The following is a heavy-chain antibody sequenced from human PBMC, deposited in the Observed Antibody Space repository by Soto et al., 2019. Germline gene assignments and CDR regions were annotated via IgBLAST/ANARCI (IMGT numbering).Heavy chain of an antibody. J-gene: IGHJ4*02. D-gene: IGHD6-13*01. CDR3: ARGTRGSSALF. V-gene: IGHV1-3*01. CDR1: GYTFTSYA. CDR2: INAGNGNT. Sequence: QVQLVQSGAEVKKPGASVKVSCKASGYTFTSYAMHWVRQAPGQRLEWMGWINAGNGNTNYSQKFQGRVTITRDTSASTAYMELSSLRSEDTAVYYCARGTRGSSALFWGQGTLVTVSS.